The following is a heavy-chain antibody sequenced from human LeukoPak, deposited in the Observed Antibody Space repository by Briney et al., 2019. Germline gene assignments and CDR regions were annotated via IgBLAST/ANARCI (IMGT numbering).Heavy chain of an antibody. D-gene: IGHD6-13*01. CDR3: ARSLTAGTFEYFQH. J-gene: IGHJ1*01. V-gene: IGHV1-69*01. CDR1: GGTFSSYA. CDR2: IIPIFGTA. Sequence: GSSVKVSCKASGGTFSSYAISWVRQAPGQGLEWMGGIIPIFGTANYAQKFQGRVTITADESTSTAYMELSSLRSEDTAVYYCARSLTAGTFEYFQHWGQGTLVTVSS.